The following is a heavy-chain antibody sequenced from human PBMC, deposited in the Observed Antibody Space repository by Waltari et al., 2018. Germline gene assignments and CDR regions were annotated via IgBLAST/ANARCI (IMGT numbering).Heavy chain of an antibody. CDR3: ARAIDSSGYYFGAFDI. J-gene: IGHJ3*02. D-gene: IGHD3-22*01. CDR2: IYTSGST. Sequence: QVQLQESGPGLVKPSETLSLTCTVSGGSISSYSWSWIRHPAGKGLEWIGRIYTSGSTNYNPSLKSRVTMSVDTSKNQFSLKLSSVTAADTAVYYCARAIDSSGYYFGAFDIWGQGTMVTVSS. CDR1: GGSISSYS. V-gene: IGHV4-4*07.